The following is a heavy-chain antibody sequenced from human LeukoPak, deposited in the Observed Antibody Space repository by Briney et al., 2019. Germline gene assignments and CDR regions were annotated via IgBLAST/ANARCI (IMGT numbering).Heavy chain of an antibody. CDR1: GFTVSSNY. J-gene: IGHJ4*02. CDR3: AIEKYYGSGRGTEISDY. V-gene: IGHV3-53*01. CDR2: IYSGGST. D-gene: IGHD3-10*01. Sequence: GGSLRLSCAASGFTVSSNYMSWVRQAPGKGLEWVSVIYSGGSTYYAASVKGRFTISRDNSKNTLYLQMNSLRAEDTAVYYCAIEKYYGSGRGTEISDYWGQGTLVTVSS.